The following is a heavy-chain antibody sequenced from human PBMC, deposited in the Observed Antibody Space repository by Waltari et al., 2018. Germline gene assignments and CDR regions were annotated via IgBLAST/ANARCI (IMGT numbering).Heavy chain of an antibody. J-gene: IGHJ6*03. CDR2: ILPIFGTA. Sequence: QVQLVQSGAEVKKPGSSVKVSCKASGGTFSSYAISWVRQAPGQGLEWMGGILPIFGTANDAQKFQGRVTITADESTSTAYMELSSLRSEDTAVYYCAREWGYGSGSLNYYYYYMDVWGKGTTVTVSS. CDR1: GGTFSSYA. V-gene: IGHV1-69*12. D-gene: IGHD3-10*01. CDR3: AREWGYGSGSLNYYYYYMDV.